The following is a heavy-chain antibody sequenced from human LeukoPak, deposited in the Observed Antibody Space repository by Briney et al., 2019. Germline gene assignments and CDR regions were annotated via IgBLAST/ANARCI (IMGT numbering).Heavy chain of an antibody. V-gene: IGHV1-69*04. Sequence: GASVKVSCKASGGTFSSYAISWVRQAPGQGLEWMGRIIPILGIANYAQKFQGRVTITADKSTSTAYMELSSLRSEDTAVYYCARQPLSAEYFQHWGQGTLVTVSS. J-gene: IGHJ1*01. D-gene: IGHD6-13*01. CDR2: IIPILGIA. CDR1: GGTFSSYA. CDR3: ARQPLSAEYFQH.